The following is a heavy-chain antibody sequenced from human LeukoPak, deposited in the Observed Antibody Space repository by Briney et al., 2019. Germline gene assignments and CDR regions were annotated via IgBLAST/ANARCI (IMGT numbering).Heavy chain of an antibody. J-gene: IGHJ4*02. CDR3: STTIRGWYGVGDY. V-gene: IGHV4-39*01. CDR2: SSYTGST. Sequence: SETLSLTCTVSGGSISRSSYSWGWIRQPPGKGLEYIGRSSYTGSTYYNPSLKSRVTISVDTSKNQFSLNLNSVSAADTAVYYCSTTIRGWYGVGDYWGQGVLVTVSS. D-gene: IGHD6-19*01. CDR1: GGSISRSSYS.